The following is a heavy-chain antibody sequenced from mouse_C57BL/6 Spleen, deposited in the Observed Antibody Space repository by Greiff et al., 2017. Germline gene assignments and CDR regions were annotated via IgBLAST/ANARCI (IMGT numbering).Heavy chain of an antibody. V-gene: IGHV1-15*01. CDR2: IDPETGGT. J-gene: IGHJ4*01. CDR1: GYTFTDYE. Sequence: QVQLQQSGAELVRPGASVTLSCKASGYTFTDYEMHWVKQTPVHGLEWIGAIDPETGGTAYNQKFKGTAILTADKSSSTAYMELRSLTSEDSAVYYCTRKRITTVVAPYAMDYWGQGTSVTVSS. D-gene: IGHD1-1*01. CDR3: TRKRITTVVAPYAMDY.